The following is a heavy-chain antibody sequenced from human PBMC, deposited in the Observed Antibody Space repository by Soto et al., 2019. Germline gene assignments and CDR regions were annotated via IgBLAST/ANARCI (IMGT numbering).Heavy chain of an antibody. CDR2: IWYDGSNK. J-gene: IGHJ4*02. Sequence: QVQLVESGGGVVQPGRSLRLSCAASGFTFSSYGMHWVRQAPGKGLEWVAVIWYDGSNKYYEDSVKGRFTMSSDNSKNALYLQMNSLRADDTSVYYGARDRYSSARYDLDYWCQGTLITVSS. V-gene: IGHV3-33*01. D-gene: IGHD6-19*01. CDR3: ARDRYSSARYDLDY. CDR1: GFTFSSYG.